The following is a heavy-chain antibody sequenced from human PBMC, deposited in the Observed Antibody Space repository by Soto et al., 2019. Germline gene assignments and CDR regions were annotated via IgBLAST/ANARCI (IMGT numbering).Heavy chain of an antibody. CDR2: IYSGGST. J-gene: IGHJ4*02. CDR1: GFTVSSNY. V-gene: IGHV3-53*02. Sequence: EVQLVETGGGLIQPGGSLRLSCAASGFTVSSNYMSWVRQAPGKGLEWVSVIYSGGSTYYADSVKGRFTISRDNSKNTLYLQMNSLRAEDTAVYYCNSLVTRLPWEDYWGQGTLVTVSS. D-gene: IGHD5-18*01. CDR3: NSLVTRLPWEDY.